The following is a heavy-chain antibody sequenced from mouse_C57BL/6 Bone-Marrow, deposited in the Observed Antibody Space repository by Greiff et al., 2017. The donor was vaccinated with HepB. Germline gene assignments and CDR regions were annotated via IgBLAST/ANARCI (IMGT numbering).Heavy chain of an antibody. CDR3: ARDMRTTVVATGYFDY. CDR2: ISYDGSN. D-gene: IGHD1-1*01. Sequence: EVKVEESGPGLVKPSQSLSLTCSVTGYSITSGYYWNWIRQFPGNKLEWMGYISYDGSNNYNPSLKNRISITRDTSKNQFFLKLNSVTTEDTATYYCARDMRTTVVATGYFDYWGQGTTLTVSS. CDR1: GYSITSGYY. J-gene: IGHJ2*01. V-gene: IGHV3-6*01.